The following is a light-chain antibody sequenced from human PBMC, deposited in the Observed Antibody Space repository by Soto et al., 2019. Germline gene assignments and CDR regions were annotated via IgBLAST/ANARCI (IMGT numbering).Light chain of an antibody. CDR1: QNVANY. CDR3: QQRSNWPPIT. J-gene: IGKJ5*01. Sequence: EIVLTQSQATLSLSIGESATLSCRASQNVANYLDWYQQKPGQAPRLLIYESSNRATGIPARFSGSGFGTDFTLTISSIEPEDAAVYYCQQRSNWPPITFGQGTRLEIK. CDR2: ESS. V-gene: IGKV3-11*01.